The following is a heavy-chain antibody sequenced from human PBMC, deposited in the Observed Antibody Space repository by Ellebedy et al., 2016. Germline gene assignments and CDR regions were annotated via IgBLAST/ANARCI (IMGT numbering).Heavy chain of an antibody. CDR1: GFNFIRSD. CDR2: IGTGGDT. J-gene: IGHJ4*02. V-gene: IGHV3-13*01. D-gene: IGHD1-26*01. CDR3: ARDGIVGGPTEYYFDS. Sequence: GESLKISCAASGFNFIRSDMHWVRQVTGKGLEWVAAIGTGGDTYYPGSVKGRFTISRDNAKNTLYLQMNSLRAEDTAVYYCARDGIVGGPTEYYFDSWGQGTLVTVSS.